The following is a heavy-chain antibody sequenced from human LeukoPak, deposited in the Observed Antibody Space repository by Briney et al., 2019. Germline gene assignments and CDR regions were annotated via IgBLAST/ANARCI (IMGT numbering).Heavy chain of an antibody. Sequence: KPSETLSRTCTGSGGTISGYYWSWLRQPPGKGLDYIGYISYSGSTNYNTFLMSRATISGDTSKNRFTLKLSSVTAADTAMYYCAGRDRAAGKYGGYEYYYFDYWGQGTLVTVSS. CDR2: ISYSGST. J-gene: IGHJ4*02. CDR3: AGRDRAAGKYGGYEYYYFDY. V-gene: IGHV4-59*08. D-gene: IGHD5-12*01. CDR1: GGTISGYY.